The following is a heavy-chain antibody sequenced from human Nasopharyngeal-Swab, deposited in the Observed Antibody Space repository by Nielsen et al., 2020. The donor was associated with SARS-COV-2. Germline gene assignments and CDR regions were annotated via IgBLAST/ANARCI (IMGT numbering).Heavy chain of an antibody. CDR1: GYNFAVYI. Sequence: ASVKVSCKASGYNFAVYIMHWVRQAPGQGLEWMGWINAGNGDTKYSQKFQDRVTFTRDTSADTAYMELSGLRSEDTAVYFCARHFYSRSSRLLYLDYWGQGTLVTVSS. D-gene: IGHD6-6*01. J-gene: IGHJ4*02. CDR3: ARHFYSRSSRLLYLDY. V-gene: IGHV1-3*01. CDR2: INAGNGDT.